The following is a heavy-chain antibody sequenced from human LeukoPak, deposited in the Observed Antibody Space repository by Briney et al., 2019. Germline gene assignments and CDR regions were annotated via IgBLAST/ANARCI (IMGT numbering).Heavy chain of an antibody. Sequence: SETLSLTCTVSGGSISSYYWSWIRQPAGKGLEWIGRIYTSGSTNYNPSLKSRVTMSVDTSKNQFSLKLSSVTAADTAVYYCARGRFLEWLLGYYYMDVWGKGTTVTVSS. V-gene: IGHV4-4*07. J-gene: IGHJ6*03. CDR2: IYTSGST. D-gene: IGHD3-3*01. CDR3: ARGRFLEWLLGYYYMDV. CDR1: GGSISSYY.